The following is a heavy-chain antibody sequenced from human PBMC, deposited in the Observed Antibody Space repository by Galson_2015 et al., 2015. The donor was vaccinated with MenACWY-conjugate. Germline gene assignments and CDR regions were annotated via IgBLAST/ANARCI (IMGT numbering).Heavy chain of an antibody. V-gene: IGHV3-43*01. CDR3: AKEGPSNCLRGGFGP. Sequence: SLRLSCAASGFTFDAYTMNWVRQAPGKGLEWVSLMSWDGYSTYYADSVKGRFTISRENSKKSLYLQMSSLRAEDTALYYCAKEGPSNCLRGGFGPWGQGTLVTVSS. D-gene: IGHD4-11*01. CDR2: MSWDGYST. CDR1: GFTFDAYT. J-gene: IGHJ5*02.